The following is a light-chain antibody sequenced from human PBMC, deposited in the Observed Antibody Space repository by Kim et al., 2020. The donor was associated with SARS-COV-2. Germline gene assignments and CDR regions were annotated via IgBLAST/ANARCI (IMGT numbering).Light chain of an antibody. CDR2: TDS. CDR3: PSADSSGTYMV. V-gene: IGLV3-25*03. Sequence: SYELTQPPSVSVSPGQTARITFSGDALPKQYAYWYLQKPGQAPVLVIYTDSERPSGIPERFSCSSSGTTVTLPISGVQAEDEADSYCPSADSSGTYMVFG. CDR1: ALPKQY. J-gene: IGLJ2*01.